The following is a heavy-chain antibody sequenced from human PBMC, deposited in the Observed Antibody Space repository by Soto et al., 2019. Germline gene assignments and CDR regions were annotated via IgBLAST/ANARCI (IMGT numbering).Heavy chain of an antibody. CDR1: GFTFNTYS. Sequence: QVQLEESGGGVVQPGRSLRLSCEASGFTFNTYSMHWVRQPPGKGLEWLAAIWYDGTQNYYADSVKGRFIISRDNSKKTLYLQMNNLRAEDTAVYYCARAGGTTVTGLWHFDSWGQGTLVTVSS. V-gene: IGHV3-33*01. CDR3: ARAGGTTVTGLWHFDS. D-gene: IGHD4-17*01. CDR2: IWYDGTQN. J-gene: IGHJ4*02.